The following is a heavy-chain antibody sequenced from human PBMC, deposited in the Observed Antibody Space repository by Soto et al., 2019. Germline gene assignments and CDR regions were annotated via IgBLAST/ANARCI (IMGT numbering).Heavy chain of an antibody. CDR2: ISYDGSNK. Sequence: QVQLVESGGGVVQPGRSLRLSCAASGFTFSSYAMHWVRQAPGKGLEWVAVISYDGSNKYYADSVKGRFTISRDNSKNTLYLQMNRLRAEDTAVYYCARDQASLPYYYGSGSYDYWGQGTLVTVSS. CDR1: GFTFSSYA. J-gene: IGHJ4*02. V-gene: IGHV3-30-3*01. D-gene: IGHD3-10*01. CDR3: ARDQASLPYYYGSGSYDY.